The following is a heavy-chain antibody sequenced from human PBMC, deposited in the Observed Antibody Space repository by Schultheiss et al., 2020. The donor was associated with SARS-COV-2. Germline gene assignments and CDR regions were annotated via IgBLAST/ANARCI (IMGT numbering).Heavy chain of an antibody. V-gene: IGHV3-53*04. Sequence: GGSLRLSCAASGFAFSGFAMTWVRQAPGKGLEWVSVIYSDGKTYYADSVKGRFIISRHNSKNMVYLQMNSLRTEDSAVYYCARGVITGRGYWGQGTLVTVSS. D-gene: IGHD1-20*01. CDR1: GFAFSGFA. J-gene: IGHJ4*02. CDR2: IYSDGKT. CDR3: ARGVITGRGY.